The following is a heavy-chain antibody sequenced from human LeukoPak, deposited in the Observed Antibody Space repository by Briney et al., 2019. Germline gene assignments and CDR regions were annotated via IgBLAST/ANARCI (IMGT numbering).Heavy chain of an antibody. J-gene: IGHJ4*02. CDR1: GFTFSNYA. Sequence: GGSLRLSCAASGFTFSNYAMTWVRQAPGKGLEWVSVISGSGSNTDYADSVKGRFTISRDNSKNTLSLQMNSLRAEDTAVYYCARARNDYDTSSFSALDYWGQGTLVTVSS. D-gene: IGHD3-22*01. V-gene: IGHV3-23*01. CDR2: ISGSGSNT. CDR3: ARARNDYDTSSFSALDY.